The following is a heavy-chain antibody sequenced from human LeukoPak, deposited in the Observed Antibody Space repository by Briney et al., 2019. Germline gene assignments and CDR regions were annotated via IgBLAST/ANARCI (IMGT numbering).Heavy chain of an antibody. CDR1: GLTFSTYG. J-gene: IGHJ2*01. D-gene: IGHD1-26*01. CDR2: ITLSGGGT. CDR3: VKNLLGDAAYSWYFDL. V-gene: IGHV3-23*01. Sequence: PGGSLRLSCAASGLTFSTYGMSWVRQAPGKGLEWVSSITLSGGGTTYVDSVKGRFTITRDNSKNTLYLQMNSLRAEDTAVYYCVKNLLGDAAYSWYFDLWGRGTLVTVSS.